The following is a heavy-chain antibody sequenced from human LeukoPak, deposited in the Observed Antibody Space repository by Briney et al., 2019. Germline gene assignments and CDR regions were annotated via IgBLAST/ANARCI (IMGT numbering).Heavy chain of an antibody. CDR2: IYNSGST. V-gene: IGHV4-59*01. CDR3: ARDKGPYWYFDL. J-gene: IGHJ2*01. CDR1: GGSISSYY. Sequence: PSETLSLTCTVSGGSISSYYWSWIRQPPGKGLEWIGYIYNSGSTDYNPSLKSRVTISVNLSKKQISLKLSSVTAADTAVYYCARDKGPYWYFDLWGRGTLVTVSS.